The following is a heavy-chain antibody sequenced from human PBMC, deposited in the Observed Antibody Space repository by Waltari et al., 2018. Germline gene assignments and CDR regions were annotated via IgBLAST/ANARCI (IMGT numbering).Heavy chain of an antibody. D-gene: IGHD3-3*01. V-gene: IGHV4-38-2*02. CDR2: IYHSGST. Sequence: QVQLQESGPGLVKPSETLSLTCAVSGYSISSGYYWGWTRQPPGKGLEWIGSIYHSGSTYYNPSLKSRVTISVDTSKNQFSLKLSSVTAADTAVYYCARDRPTRFLEWLPSDYYGMDVWGQGTTVTVSS. J-gene: IGHJ6*02. CDR3: ARDRPTRFLEWLPSDYYGMDV. CDR1: GYSISSGYY.